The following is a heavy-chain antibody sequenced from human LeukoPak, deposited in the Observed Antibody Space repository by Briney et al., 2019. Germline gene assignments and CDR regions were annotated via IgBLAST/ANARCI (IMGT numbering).Heavy chain of an antibody. J-gene: IGHJ5*02. D-gene: IGHD3-10*01. CDR2: IYYSGST. CDR1: GGSISSGGYY. CDR3: ARDRGPNWFDP. V-gene: IGHV4-31*03. Sequence: PSETLSLTCTVSGGSISSGGYYWSWIRQHPGKGLEWIGYIYYSGSTYYNPSLKSRLTISVDTSKNQFSLKLSSGTAADTAVYYWARDRGPNWFDPWGQGTLVTVSS.